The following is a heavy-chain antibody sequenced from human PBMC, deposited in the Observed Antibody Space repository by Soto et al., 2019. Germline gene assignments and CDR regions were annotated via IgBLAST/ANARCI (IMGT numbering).Heavy chain of an antibody. J-gene: IGHJ4*02. V-gene: IGHV1-2*02. CDR3: ARENGVLLWFGEHVHHPFDY. CDR2: INPNSGGT. D-gene: IGHD3-10*01. Sequence: ASVKVSCKASGYTFTGYYMHWVRQAPGQGLEWMGWINPNSGGTNYAQKFQGRVTMTRDTSISTAYMELSRLRSDDTAVYYCARENGVLLWFGEHVHHPFDYWGQGTLVTVS. CDR1: GYTFTGYY.